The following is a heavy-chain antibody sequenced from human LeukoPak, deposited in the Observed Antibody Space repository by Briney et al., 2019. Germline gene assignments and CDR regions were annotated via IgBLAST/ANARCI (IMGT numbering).Heavy chain of an antibody. V-gene: IGHV3-23*01. D-gene: IGHD6-19*01. Sequence: GGSLRLSCAGSGFTSSSYAMSWIRQAPGKGLEWVSGISGSGSSPYYADSVKGRFTISRDNSKNTLYLQMNSLKAEDTAVYYCAKAKVQWLVLFRYFDYWGQGTLVTVSS. J-gene: IGHJ4*02. CDR2: ISGSGSSP. CDR1: GFTSSSYA. CDR3: AKAKVQWLVLFRYFDY.